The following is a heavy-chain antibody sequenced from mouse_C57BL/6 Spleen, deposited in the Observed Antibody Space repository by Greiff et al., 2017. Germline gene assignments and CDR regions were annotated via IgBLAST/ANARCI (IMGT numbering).Heavy chain of an antibody. CDR2: IDPSDSYT. Sequence: QVQLQQPGAELVRPGTSVTLSCKASGYTFTSYWMHWVKQRPGQGLEWIGVIDPSDSYTNYNQKFKGKATLTVDTSSSTAYMQLSSLTTEDAAVYYCAREGDAYYWGQGTTLTGAS. V-gene: IGHV1-59*01. CDR3: AREGDAYY. CDR1: GYTFTSYW. J-gene: IGHJ2*01. D-gene: IGHD3-3*01.